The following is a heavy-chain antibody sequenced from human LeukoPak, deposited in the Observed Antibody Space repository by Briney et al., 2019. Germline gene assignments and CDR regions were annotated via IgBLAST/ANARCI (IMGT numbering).Heavy chain of an antibody. CDR1: DGSITNYD. Sequence: SETLSLTCTVSDGSITNYDWSWIRQPPGKGLEWIGYIYHSGSTYYNPSLKSRVTISVDRSKNQFSLKLSSVTAADTAVYYCARGAGITMVRGVIWGYYDYWGQGTLVTVSS. CDR2: IYHSGST. CDR3: ARGAGITMVRGVIWGYYDY. V-gene: IGHV4-59*12. J-gene: IGHJ4*02. D-gene: IGHD3-10*01.